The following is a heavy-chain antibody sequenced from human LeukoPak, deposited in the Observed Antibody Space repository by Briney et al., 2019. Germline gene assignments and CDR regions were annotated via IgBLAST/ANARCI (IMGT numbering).Heavy chain of an antibody. CDR1: GCSISSYY. CDR2: IYYSGST. D-gene: IGHD3-22*01. V-gene: IGHV4-59*01. CDR3: ARTDSYYDSSGYWHYYFDY. J-gene: IGHJ4*02. Sequence: SETLSLTCTVSGCSISSYYWSWIRQPPGKGLEWMGYIYYSGSTNYNPSLKGRVTISVDTSKNQFSLKLSSVTAADTAVYYCARTDSYYDSSGYWHYYFDYWGQGTLVTVSS.